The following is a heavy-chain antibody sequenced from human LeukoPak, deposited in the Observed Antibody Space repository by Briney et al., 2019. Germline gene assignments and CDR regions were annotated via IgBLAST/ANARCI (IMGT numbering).Heavy chain of an antibody. CDR3: ARWYYYDRSGYPPSYFDN. CDR2: IYYSGAT. V-gene: IGHV4-39*01. D-gene: IGHD3-22*01. J-gene: IGHJ4*02. CDR1: GGSISSSSYY. Sequence: SETLSLTCTVSGGSISSSSYYWGWIRQPPGKGLEWIGRIYYSGATYYNPSLKSRVTISVDTSKNQFSLKLRSVTAADTAVYYCARWYYYDRSGYPPSYFDNWGQGTLVTVPS.